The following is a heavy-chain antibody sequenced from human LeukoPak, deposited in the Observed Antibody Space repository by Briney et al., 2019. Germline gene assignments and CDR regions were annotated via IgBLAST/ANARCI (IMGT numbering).Heavy chain of an antibody. CDR3: ARGFLGATGDYSDY. CDR2: IYSGGST. D-gene: IGHD1-26*01. CDR1: GFTVSSNY. J-gene: IGHJ4*02. Sequence: TGGSLRLSCAASGFTVSSNYMSWVRQAPGKGLEWGSVIYSGGSTYYAGSVKGRLTISRDNSKNKLYLQMNSLRAEDTAVYYCARGFLGATGDYSDYWGQGTLVTVSS. V-gene: IGHV3-53*01.